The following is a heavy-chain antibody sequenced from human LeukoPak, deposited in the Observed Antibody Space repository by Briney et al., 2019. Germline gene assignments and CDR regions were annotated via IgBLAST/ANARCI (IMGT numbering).Heavy chain of an antibody. CDR2: ISSSSSYI. V-gene: IGHV3-21*01. CDR3: AREGRDGYNLGY. Sequence: TGGSLRLSCAASGFTFSSYSMNWVRQAPGKGLEWVSSISSSSSYIYYADSVKGRFTISRDNAKNSLYLQINSLRAEDTAVYYCAREGRDGYNLGYWGQGTLVTVSS. CDR1: GFTFSSYS. D-gene: IGHD5-24*01. J-gene: IGHJ4*02.